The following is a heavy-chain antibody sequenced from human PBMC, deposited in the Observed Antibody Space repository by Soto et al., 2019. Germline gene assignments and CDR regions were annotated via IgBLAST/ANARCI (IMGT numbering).Heavy chain of an antibody. CDR1: GYSFTSYW. D-gene: IGHD1-1*01. J-gene: IGHJ6*02. CDR2: IDPSDSYT. Sequence: GESLKISGKGSGYSFTSYWISWVRQMPGKGLEWVGRIDPSDSYTNYSPSFQGHVTISADKSISTAYLQWSSLKASDTAMYYWSRQVQYHNLPDFHHYRKDVWGQGTTVTVSS. V-gene: IGHV5-10-1*01. CDR3: SRQVQYHNLPDFHHYRKDV.